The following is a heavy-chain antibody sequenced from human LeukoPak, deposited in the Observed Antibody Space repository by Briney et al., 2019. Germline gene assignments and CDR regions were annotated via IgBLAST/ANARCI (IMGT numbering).Heavy chain of an antibody. J-gene: IGHJ4*02. CDR2: INPSGGST. Sequence: ASVKVSFKASGYTFTSYYMHWVRQAPGQGLEWMGIINPSGGSTSYAQKFQGRVTMTRDMSTSTVYMELSSLRSEDTAVYYCAREAPLSSGYVPLFDYWGQGTLVTVSS. CDR3: AREAPLSSGYVPLFDY. V-gene: IGHV1-46*01. CDR1: GYTFTSYY. D-gene: IGHD3-22*01.